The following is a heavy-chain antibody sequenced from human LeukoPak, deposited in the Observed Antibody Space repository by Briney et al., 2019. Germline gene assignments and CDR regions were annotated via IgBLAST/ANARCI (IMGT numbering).Heavy chain of an antibody. CDR3: ARGPPIQLWFPRPTYFDY. Sequence: SETLSLTCAVYGGSFSGYYWSWIRQPPGKGLEWIGEINHSGSTNYNPSLKSRVTISVDTSKNQFSLKLSSVTAADTAVYYCARGPPIQLWFPRPTYFDYWGQGTLVTVSS. CDR2: INHSGST. D-gene: IGHD5-18*01. CDR1: GGSFSGYY. V-gene: IGHV4-34*01. J-gene: IGHJ4*02.